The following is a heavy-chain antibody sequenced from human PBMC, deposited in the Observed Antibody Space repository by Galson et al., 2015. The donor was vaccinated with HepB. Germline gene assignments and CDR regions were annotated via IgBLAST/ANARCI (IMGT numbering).Heavy chain of an antibody. CDR1: GFTFSNYA. D-gene: IGHD6-19*01. Sequence: SLRLSCAASGFTFSNYAMHWVRQAPGKGLEYVSGISSNGESTYYADSVKGRFTISRDNSKNTLYLQMSSLRAEDTAVYYCVKWSGQWLQNIDYWGQGTLVTVSS. CDR3: VKWSGQWLQNIDY. CDR2: ISSNGEST. J-gene: IGHJ4*02. V-gene: IGHV3-64D*06.